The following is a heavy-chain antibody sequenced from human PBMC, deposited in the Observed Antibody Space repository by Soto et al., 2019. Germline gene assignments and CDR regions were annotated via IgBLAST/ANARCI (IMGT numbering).Heavy chain of an antibody. D-gene: IGHD3-22*01. J-gene: IGHJ4*02. CDR2: ISSSGSTI. Sequence: PGGSLRLSCAASGFTFSDYYMSWIRQAPGKGLEWVSYISSSGSTIYYADSVKGRFTISSDNAKNSLYLQMNSLRAEDTAVYYCARSHLYYESSGYPDYWGQGTLVTVSS. CDR1: GFTFSDYY. CDR3: ARSHLYYESSGYPDY. V-gene: IGHV3-11*01.